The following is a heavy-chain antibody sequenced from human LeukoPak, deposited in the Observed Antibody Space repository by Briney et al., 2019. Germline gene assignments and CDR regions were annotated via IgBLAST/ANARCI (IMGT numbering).Heavy chain of an antibody. CDR2: INNDESHT. V-gene: IGHV3-74*01. J-gene: IGHJ5*02. CDR1: GFTFSSYW. D-gene: IGHD6-13*01. Sequence: GGSLRLSCASSGFTFSSYWMHWVRQAPGKGLVWVSRINNDESHTTYADSVKGRFTISRDNAKNTLYLQMNSLRVEDTAVYYCARDQSSSWYVAWFDPWGQGTLVTVSS. CDR3: ARDQSSSWYVAWFDP.